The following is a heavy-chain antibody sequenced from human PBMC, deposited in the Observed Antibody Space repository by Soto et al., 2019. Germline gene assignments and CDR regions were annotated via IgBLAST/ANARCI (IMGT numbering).Heavy chain of an antibody. CDR2: ISYDVSNK. Sequence: PGGSLRLSCAASGFTFSSYGMHWVRQAPGKGLEWVAVISYDVSNKYYADSVKGRFTISGDNSKNTLYLQMNSLRAEDTAVYYCAKDQYYDFWSGFRPENYYYGMDVWGQGTRVTVSS. V-gene: IGHV3-30*18. CDR1: GFTFSSYG. CDR3: AKDQYYDFWSGFRPENYYYGMDV. J-gene: IGHJ6*02. D-gene: IGHD3-3*01.